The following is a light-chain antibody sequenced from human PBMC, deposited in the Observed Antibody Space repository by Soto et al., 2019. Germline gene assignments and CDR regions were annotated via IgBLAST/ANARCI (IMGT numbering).Light chain of an antibody. CDR2: DAS. CDR1: QSVRTY. Sequence: EIVLTQSPVTLSLCPGERATLSCRASQSVRTYLAWYQVKPGQAPRLLIYDASRRASGVPARFSGSGSGTDFTLTISSLEPEDFALYYCQQYNNWITFGQGTRLENK. J-gene: IGKJ5*01. V-gene: IGKV3-11*01. CDR3: QQYNNWIT.